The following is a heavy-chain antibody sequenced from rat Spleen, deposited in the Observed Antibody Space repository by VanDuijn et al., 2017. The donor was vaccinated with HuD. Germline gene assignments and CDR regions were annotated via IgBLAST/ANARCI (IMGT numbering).Heavy chain of an antibody. CDR1: GFTFTNYG. CDR2: ISYDGGTT. V-gene: IGHV5-29*01. D-gene: IGHD1-11*01. J-gene: IGHJ3*01. CDR3: AKDRDGGYAFAY. Sequence: EVQLVESGGGLVQPGRSLKLSCVASGFTFTNYGMAWVCQAPTKGLEWVATISYDGGTTYYRDSVKGRFTISRDNAKSTLYLQMNSLRSEDTATYYWAKDRDGGYAFAYWGQGTLVTVSS.